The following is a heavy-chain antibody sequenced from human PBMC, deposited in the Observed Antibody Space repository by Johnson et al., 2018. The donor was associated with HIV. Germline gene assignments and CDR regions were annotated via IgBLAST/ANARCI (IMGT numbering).Heavy chain of an antibody. Sequence: VQLVESGGGVVRPGGSLRLSCAASGFTFDDYGMSWVRQAPGKGLEWVSVIYSGGSTYYADSVKGRFTISRDNSKNTLYLQMGSLRGEDMAVYYCARMSPDRDAFDIWGQGEMVTVSS. V-gene: IGHV3-66*02. CDR2: IYSGGST. CDR1: GFTFDDYG. D-gene: IGHD1-14*01. CDR3: ARMSPDRDAFDI. J-gene: IGHJ3*02.